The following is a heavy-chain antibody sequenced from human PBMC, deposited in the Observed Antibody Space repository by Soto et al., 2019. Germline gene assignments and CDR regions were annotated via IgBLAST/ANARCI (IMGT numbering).Heavy chain of an antibody. V-gene: IGHV4-39*01. CDR3: ARGGAYCSSTSCYIGYAFDI. D-gene: IGHD2-2*02. CDR2: IYYSGST. J-gene: IGHJ3*02. CDR1: GASIRSSCYS. Sequence: SETLSLTCNVSGASIRSSCYSWGWIRLPPGKGLEWIGSIYYSGSTYYNPSLKIRVTVSVDTSKNQFSLKLSSVTAADTAVYYCARGGAYCSSTSCYIGYAFDIWGQGTMVTVSS.